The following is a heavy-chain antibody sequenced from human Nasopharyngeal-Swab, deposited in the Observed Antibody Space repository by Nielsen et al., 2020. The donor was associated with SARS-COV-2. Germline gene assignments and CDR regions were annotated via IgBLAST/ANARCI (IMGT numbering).Heavy chain of an antibody. Sequence: GESLKISCAGSGFIFGSFWMNWVRQTPGKGLEWVANINEDGSEKYYVDSVKGRFTVSRDNAKNSLFLQMDSLRVEDQAVYYCRVTGPFSGYFDFWGQGTLVTVSS. J-gene: IGHJ4*02. CDR3: RVTGPFSGYFDF. V-gene: IGHV3-7*01. CDR1: GFIFGSFW. CDR2: INEDGSEK. D-gene: IGHD2-21*02.